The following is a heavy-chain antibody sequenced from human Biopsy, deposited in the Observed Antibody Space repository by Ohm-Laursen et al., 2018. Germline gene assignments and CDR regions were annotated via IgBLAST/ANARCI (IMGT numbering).Heavy chain of an antibody. D-gene: IGHD1-26*01. CDR3: ARGEGSSWFDP. CDR2: IIPIPNVA. Sequence: SVKVSCKASGDSFTSYAIGWVRQAPGQGLEWMGGIIPIPNVATYAQKFQGRITITADESTSTAYVELSSLTSDDTAVYFCARGEGSSWFDPWGHGTLVTVSS. V-gene: IGHV1-69*10. CDR1: GDSFTSYA. J-gene: IGHJ5*02.